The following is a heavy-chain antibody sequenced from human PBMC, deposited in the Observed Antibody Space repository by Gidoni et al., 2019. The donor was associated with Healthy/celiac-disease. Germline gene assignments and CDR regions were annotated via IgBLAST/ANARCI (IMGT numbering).Heavy chain of an antibody. CDR3: ARGAYSGYDFDY. CDR1: GGSISSGGYS. V-gene: IGHV4-30-2*01. CDR2: IYHSGST. J-gene: IGHJ4*02. D-gene: IGHD5-12*01. Sequence: QLQLQESGSGLVKPSQTLSLTFAVSGGSISSGGYSWSWIRQPPGKGLEWIGYIYHSGSTYYNPSLKSRVTISVDRSKNQFSLKLSSVTAADTAVYYCARGAYSGYDFDYWGQGTLVTVSS.